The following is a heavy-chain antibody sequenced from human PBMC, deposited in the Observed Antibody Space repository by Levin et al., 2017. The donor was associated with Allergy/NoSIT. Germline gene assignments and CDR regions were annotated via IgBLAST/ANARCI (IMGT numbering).Heavy chain of an antibody. CDR1: GFTFSSYW. J-gene: IGHJ4*02. D-gene: IGHD2-8*01. V-gene: IGHV3-7*01. CDR3: ARVVRGYCTNGVCYLFDY. Sequence: AGESLKISCAASGFTFSSYWMSWVRQAPGKGLEWVANIKQDGSEKYYVDSVKGRFTISRDNAKNSLYLQMNSLRAEDTAVYYCARVVRGYCTNGVCYLFDYWGQGPLVTVSS. CDR2: IKQDGSEK.